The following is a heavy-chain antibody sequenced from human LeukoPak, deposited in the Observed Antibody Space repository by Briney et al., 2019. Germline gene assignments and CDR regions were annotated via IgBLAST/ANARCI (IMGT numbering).Heavy chain of an antibody. CDR3: AREFGEMGYFDY. CDR2: IIPIFGTA. Sequence: ASVKVSCKASGGTFSSYAISWVRQAPGQGLEWMGGIIPIFGTANYAQKLQGRVTITADESTSTAYMELSKLISDDTAVYYCAREFGEMGYFDYWGQGTLVTVSS. CDR1: GGTFSSYA. V-gene: IGHV1-69*13. J-gene: IGHJ4*02. D-gene: IGHD3-16*01.